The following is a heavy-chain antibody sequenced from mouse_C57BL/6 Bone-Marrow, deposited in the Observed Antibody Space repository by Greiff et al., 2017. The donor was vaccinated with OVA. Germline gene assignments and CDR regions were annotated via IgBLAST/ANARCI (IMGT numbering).Heavy chain of an antibody. J-gene: IGHJ2*01. V-gene: IGHV7-3*01. CDR2: IRNKANGYTT. Sequence: EVQLVESGGGLVQPGGSLSLSCAASGFTFTDYYMSWVRQPPGKALEWLGFIRNKANGYTTEYSASVKGRFTISRDNSQSILYLQMNALRAEDSATYYYARDTGIYCYGSSLDYWGQGTTLTVSS. CDR3: ARDTGIYCYGSSLDY. CDR1: GFTFTDYY. D-gene: IGHD1-1*01.